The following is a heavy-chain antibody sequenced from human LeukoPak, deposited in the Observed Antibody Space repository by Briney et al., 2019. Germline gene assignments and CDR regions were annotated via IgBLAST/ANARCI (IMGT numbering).Heavy chain of an antibody. CDR3: ARDIEFST. V-gene: IGHV3-30-3*01. Sequence: GGSLRPSCAAPKFTFSSYPMHWVRKAPGKGLKWVAVIANDGRDKHCADSVKGRFTISRDNSKDTLSLQMNSLRPEDTAIYYCARDIEFSTWGLGTMVTVSS. CDR1: KFTFSSYP. J-gene: IGHJ3*01. D-gene: IGHD3-3*02. CDR2: IANDGRDK.